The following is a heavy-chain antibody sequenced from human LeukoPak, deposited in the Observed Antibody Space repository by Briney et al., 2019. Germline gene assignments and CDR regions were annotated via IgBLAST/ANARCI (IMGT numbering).Heavy chain of an antibody. D-gene: IGHD3-10*01. CDR2: INHSGST. J-gene: IGHJ4*02. CDR1: GDSISNND. Sequence: SETLSLTCTVSGDSISNNDWSWIRQPPGKGLEWIGEINHSGSTNYNPSLKSRVTISVDTSKNQFSLKLSSVTAADTAVYYCARVKFMVRGVNDYWGQGTLVTVSS. CDR3: ARVKFMVRGVNDY. V-gene: IGHV4-34*01.